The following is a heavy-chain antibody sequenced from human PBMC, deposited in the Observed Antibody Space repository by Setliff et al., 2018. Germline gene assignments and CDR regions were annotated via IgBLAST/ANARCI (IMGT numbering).Heavy chain of an antibody. CDR3: ARENGYCSGGACYFMFDY. CDR2: IYHDGNP. CDR1: GVSVNSLTW. D-gene: IGHD2-15*01. Sequence: PSETLSLTCAVSGVSVNSLTWWSWVRQTPGKGLEWIGFIYHDGNPKFNPSVNYNPSLKSRFTLPLDTSKNQFSLELSSVTAADTAMYYCARENGYCSGGACYFMFDYWGQGTLVTVSS. V-gene: IGHV4-61*01. J-gene: IGHJ4*02.